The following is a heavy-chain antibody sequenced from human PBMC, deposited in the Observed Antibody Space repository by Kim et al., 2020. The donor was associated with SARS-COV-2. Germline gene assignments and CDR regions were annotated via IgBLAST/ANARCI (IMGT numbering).Heavy chain of an antibody. CDR3: ARDDDY. CDR2: NHSGST. V-gene: IGHV4-34*01. J-gene: IGHJ4*02. Sequence: NHSGSTNYNPSLKSRVTISVDTSKNQFSLKLSSVTAADTAVYYCARDDDYWGQGTLVTVSS.